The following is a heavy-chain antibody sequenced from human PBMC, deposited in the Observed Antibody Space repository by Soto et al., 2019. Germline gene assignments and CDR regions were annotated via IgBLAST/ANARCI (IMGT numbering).Heavy chain of an antibody. CDR2: ISYDGANK. Sequence: QELLVESGGGVVQPGRSLRLSCAASGFTFTSFAFHWVRQAPGQGLEFVAAISYDGANKYYADSVTGRFTISRDSSKNMVSLQMHSLRSEDTAVYYCARDAFDYYASGTYLVWGQGTLVTVSS. CDR3: ARDAFDYYASGTYLV. V-gene: IGHV3-30-3*01. CDR1: GFTFTSFA. J-gene: IGHJ1*01. D-gene: IGHD3-10*01.